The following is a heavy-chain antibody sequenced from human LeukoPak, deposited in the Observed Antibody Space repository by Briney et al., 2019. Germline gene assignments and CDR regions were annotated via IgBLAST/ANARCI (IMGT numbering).Heavy chain of an antibody. Sequence: ASVKVSCKASGYTFTSYGISWVRQAPGQGLEWMGWISAYNGNTNYAQKLQGRVTMTTDTSTSTAYMELRSLRSDDTAVYYCARDHRPIAAAGTVTYFDYWGQGTLVTVSS. D-gene: IGHD6-13*01. CDR2: ISAYNGNT. V-gene: IGHV1-18*01. CDR1: GYTFTSYG. J-gene: IGHJ4*02. CDR3: ARDHRPIAAAGTVTYFDY.